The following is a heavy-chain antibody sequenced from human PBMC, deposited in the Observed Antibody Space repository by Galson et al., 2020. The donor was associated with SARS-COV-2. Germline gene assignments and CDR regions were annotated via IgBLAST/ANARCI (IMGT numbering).Heavy chain of an antibody. CDR1: GGSISSSSYY. D-gene: IGHD4-17*01. J-gene: IGHJ4*02. CDR3: ARVGDGDYDY. V-gene: IGHV4-39*07. CDR2: IYYSGST. Sequence: SQTLSLTCTVSGGSISSSSYYWGWIRQPPGKGLEWIGSIYYSGSTYYNPSLKSRVTISVDTSKNQFSLKLSSVTAADTAVYYCARVGDGDYDYWGQGTLVTVSS.